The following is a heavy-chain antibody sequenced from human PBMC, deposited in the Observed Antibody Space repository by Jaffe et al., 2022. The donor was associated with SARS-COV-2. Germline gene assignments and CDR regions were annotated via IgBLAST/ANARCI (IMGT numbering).Heavy chain of an antibody. CDR3: AKDRGFWSGYYVLDAFDI. J-gene: IGHJ3*02. Sequence: EVQLLESGGGLVQPGGSLRLSCAASGFTFSSYAMSWVRQAPGKGLEWVSAISGSGGSTYYADSVKGRFTISRDNSKNTLYLQMNSLRAEDTAVYYCAKDRGFWSGYYVLDAFDIWGQGTMVTVSS. CDR1: GFTFSSYA. D-gene: IGHD3-3*01. V-gene: IGHV3-23*01. CDR2: ISGSGGST.